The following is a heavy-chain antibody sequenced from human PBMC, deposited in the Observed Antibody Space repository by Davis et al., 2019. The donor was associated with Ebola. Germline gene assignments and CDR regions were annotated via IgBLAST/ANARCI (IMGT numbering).Heavy chain of an antibody. J-gene: IGHJ4*02. Sequence: ASVKVSCKVSEYTLADLSIHWVRQAPGEGLEWMGCFDPKDGEAIYAQKFQDRVTMTEDTSTDTAHMELRSLRSEDTAIYYCAIGGLKGGFDYWGRGTLVTVSS. V-gene: IGHV1-24*01. CDR2: FDPKDGEA. D-gene: IGHD3-16*01. CDR1: EYTLADLS. CDR3: AIGGLKGGFDY.